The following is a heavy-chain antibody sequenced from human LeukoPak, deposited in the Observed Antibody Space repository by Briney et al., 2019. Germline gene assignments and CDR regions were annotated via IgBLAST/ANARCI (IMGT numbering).Heavy chain of an antibody. J-gene: IGHJ4*02. CDR1: RDTLSELT. V-gene: IGHV1-24*01. Sequence: ASVKVSCKVSRDTLSELTMQWVRQAPGKGLEWMGGFDPGAGEILYAQQFQGRVTMTEDTSTDTAFMELTSLRSEDSGVYFCAAGGIYSLLDYWGQGTLVTDSS. D-gene: IGHD3-10*01. CDR3: AAGGIYSLLDY. CDR2: FDPGAGEI.